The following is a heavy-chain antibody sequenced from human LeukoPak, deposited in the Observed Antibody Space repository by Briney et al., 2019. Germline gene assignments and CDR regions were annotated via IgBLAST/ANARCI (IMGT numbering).Heavy chain of an antibody. J-gene: IGHJ4*02. CDR2: ISGSGGNT. CDR1: GFTFSSYA. V-gene: IGHV3-23*01. CDR3: ALPRYFDY. Sequence: GGSLRLSCAASGFTFSSYAMSWVRQAPGKGLEWVSVISGSGGNTYYANSVKGRFTISRDNSKNTLYLQMNSLRAEDTAVYYCALPRYFDYWGQGTLVTVSS.